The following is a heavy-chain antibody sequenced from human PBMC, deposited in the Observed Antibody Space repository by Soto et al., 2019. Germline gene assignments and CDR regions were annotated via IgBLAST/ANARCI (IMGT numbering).Heavy chain of an antibody. D-gene: IGHD3-9*01. CDR1: GGSVSSSSCY. CDR3: ARSKSYYDILTGYYPYYFDY. J-gene: IGHJ4*02. Sequence: PSETLSLTCTVSGGSVSSSSCYWGWIRQPPGKGLEWIGSIYYSGSTYYNPSLKSRVTISVDTSKNQFSLKLSSVTAADTAVYYCARSKSYYDILTGYYPYYFDYWGQGTLVTVSS. CDR2: IYYSGST. V-gene: IGHV4-39*01.